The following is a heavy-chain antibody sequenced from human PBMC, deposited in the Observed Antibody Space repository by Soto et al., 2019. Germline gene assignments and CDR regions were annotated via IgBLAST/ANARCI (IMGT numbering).Heavy chain of an antibody. Sequence: GSLRLSCAASGFTFSSYGMNWVRQGPGKGLEWLSFISKSGTTTYYADSVKGRFTISRDNAKNSLYLQMNSLRAEDTAVYYCARDKFGIAADYGMDVWGQGTTVTVSS. CDR3: ARDKFGIAADYGMDV. J-gene: IGHJ6*02. CDR2: ISKSGTTT. D-gene: IGHD6-13*01. V-gene: IGHV3-48*04. CDR1: GFTFSSYG.